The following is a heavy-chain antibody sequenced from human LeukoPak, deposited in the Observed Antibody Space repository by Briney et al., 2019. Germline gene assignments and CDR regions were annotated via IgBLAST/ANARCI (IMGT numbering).Heavy chain of an antibody. D-gene: IGHD2/OR15-2a*01. CDR3: ARTLLPAHRGAFDI. J-gene: IGHJ3*02. Sequence: PSETLSLTCTVSGGSISSYYWSWIRQPAGKGLEWIGRIYSSGSPNYNPSLSSRVIMSIDTSKNQFSLKLSSVTAADTAVYYCARTLLPAHRGAFDIWGQGTMVTVPS. CDR2: IYSSGSP. CDR1: GGSISSYY. V-gene: IGHV4-4*07.